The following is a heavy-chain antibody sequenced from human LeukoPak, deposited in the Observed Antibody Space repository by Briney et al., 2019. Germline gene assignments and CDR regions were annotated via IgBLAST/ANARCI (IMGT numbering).Heavy chain of an antibody. V-gene: IGHV1-69*06. CDR2: IIPIFGTA. CDR3: ARAPSYGDYLSYYFDY. CDR1: GGTFSSYA. J-gene: IGHJ4*02. Sequence: ASVKVSCKASGGTFSSYAISWVRRAPGQGLEWMGGIIPIFGTANYAQKFQGRVTITADKSTSTAYMELSSLRSEDTAVYYCARAPSYGDYLSYYFDYWGQGTLVTVSS. D-gene: IGHD4-17*01.